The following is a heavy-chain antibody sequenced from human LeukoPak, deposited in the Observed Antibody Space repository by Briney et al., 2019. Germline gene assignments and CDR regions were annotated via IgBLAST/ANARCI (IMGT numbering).Heavy chain of an antibody. CDR3: ERSVVVAATPDY. D-gene: IGHD2-15*01. CDR2: IATSSSTI. J-gene: IGHJ4*02. V-gene: IGHV3-48*01. Sequence: GGSLRLSCAASGFTFSTYTMNWVRQPPGQGREGVSNIATSSSTIYYADSVKGRFTISSDNAKNSLYLQMNSLRAEATAVYYCERSVVVAATPDYSGQGNLVTVSS. CDR1: GFTFSTYT.